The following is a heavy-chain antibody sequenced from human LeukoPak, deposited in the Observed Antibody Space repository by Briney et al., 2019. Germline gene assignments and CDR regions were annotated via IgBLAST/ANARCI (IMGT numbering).Heavy chain of an antibody. D-gene: IGHD6-19*01. J-gene: IGHJ4*02. V-gene: IGHV3-9*01. Sequence: PGGSLRLSCAASGFTFDDYAMHWVRQAQGKGLEWVSGISWNSGSIDYADSVKGRFTISRDNAKNSLYLQMNSLRAEDTALYYCAKDIQRWGSGWSGNFDYWGQGTLVTVSS. CDR1: GFTFDDYA. CDR3: AKDIQRWGSGWSGNFDY. CDR2: ISWNSGSI.